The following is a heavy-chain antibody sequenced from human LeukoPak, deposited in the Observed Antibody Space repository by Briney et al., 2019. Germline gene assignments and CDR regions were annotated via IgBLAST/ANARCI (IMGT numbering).Heavy chain of an antibody. J-gene: IGHJ4*02. Sequence: SETLSLTCTVSGGSISTYYWTWIRQPPGKGLEWIAYISDSGSTNYNPSLKSRVTISLDTSKNQFSLKLSSATAADTAVYYCARGIRSGGYDYGLDYWGQGTLVTVSS. CDR3: ARGIRSGGYDYGLDY. D-gene: IGHD5-18*01. CDR2: ISDSGST. CDR1: GGSISTYY. V-gene: IGHV4-59*01.